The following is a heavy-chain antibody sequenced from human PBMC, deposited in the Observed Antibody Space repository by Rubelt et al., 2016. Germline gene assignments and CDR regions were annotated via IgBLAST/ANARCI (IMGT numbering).Heavy chain of an antibody. CDR1: RGSITSGHYF. CDR2: IYYSGST. CDR3: ARAPGVAGTAYYFDY. Sequence: QLQLQESGPGLVKPSQTLSLTCTVSRGSITSGHYFWSWVRQHPGKGLEWIGYIYYSGSTYYNPSLKSRVTISVDPSKIQFTLKLTSVTAADTAVYYCARAPGVAGTAYYFDYWGQGTLVTVSS. D-gene: IGHD6-19*01. J-gene: IGHJ4*02. V-gene: IGHV4-31*03.